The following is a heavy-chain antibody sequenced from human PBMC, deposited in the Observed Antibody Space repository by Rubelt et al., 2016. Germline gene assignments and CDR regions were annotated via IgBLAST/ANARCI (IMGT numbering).Heavy chain of an antibody. D-gene: IGHD2-15*01. J-gene: IGHJ4*02. Sequence: TISRDNSKNTLYLQMNSLRAEDTAVYYCARDPTPYCSGGSCYGYFDYWGQGTLVTVSS. V-gene: IGHV3-30*01. CDR3: ARDPTPYCSGGSCYGYFDY.